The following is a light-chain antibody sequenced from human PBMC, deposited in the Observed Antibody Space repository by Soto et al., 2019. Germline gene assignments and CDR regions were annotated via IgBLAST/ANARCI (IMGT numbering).Light chain of an antibody. CDR3: QQYNSYPYS. CDR1: QSVNSN. Sequence: EMVMTQSPAILSVSPGESATLSCRASQSVNSNYLAWYQQHPGQPPRLLIYGISTRATGIPARFSGSGSGTEFSLTISSLQSEDFAVYYCQQYNSYPYSFGQGTKLEIK. V-gene: IGKV3-15*01. J-gene: IGKJ2*03. CDR2: GIS.